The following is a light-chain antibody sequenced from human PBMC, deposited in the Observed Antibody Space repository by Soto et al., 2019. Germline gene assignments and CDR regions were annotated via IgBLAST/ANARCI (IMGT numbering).Light chain of an antibody. CDR1: LSVSVY. V-gene: IGKV3-15*01. Sequence: VIVSKSAATLSLYKGGRATLSCMTSLSVSVYLDWYQQKPGQAPRLLIYHASTRATGIPARFSGSGSGTEFTLTISSLQSEDFAVYYCQQYKIWPRTFGQGTKV. CDR3: QQYKIWPRT. J-gene: IGKJ1*01. CDR2: HAS.